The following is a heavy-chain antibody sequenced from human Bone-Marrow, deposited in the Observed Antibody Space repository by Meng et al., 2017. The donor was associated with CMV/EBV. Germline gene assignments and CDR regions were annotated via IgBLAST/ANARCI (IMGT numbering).Heavy chain of an antibody. Sequence: ESLKISCTVSGGSISSSSYYWGWIRQPPGKGLEWIGSIYYSGSTYYNPSLKSRVTISVDTSKNQFSLKLSSVTAADTAVYYCARGPTTAKPFDYWGQGTLVTVSS. V-gene: IGHV4-39*07. CDR1: GGSISSSSYY. J-gene: IGHJ4*02. CDR2: IYYSGST. D-gene: IGHD4-17*01. CDR3: ARGPTTAKPFDY.